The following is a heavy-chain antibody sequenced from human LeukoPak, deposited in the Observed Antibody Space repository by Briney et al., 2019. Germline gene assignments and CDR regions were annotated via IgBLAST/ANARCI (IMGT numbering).Heavy chain of an antibody. CDR2: INAGNGNT. D-gene: IGHD2-21*02. CDR3: ARQVVTAIYYFDY. J-gene: IGHJ4*02. V-gene: IGHV1-3*01. Sequence: ASVKVSCKASGYTFTSYAMHWVRQAPGQRLEWMGWINAGNGNTKYSQKFQGRVTITRDTSTSTVYMELSSLRSEDTAVYYCARQVVTAIYYFDYWGQGTLVTVSS. CDR1: GYTFTSYA.